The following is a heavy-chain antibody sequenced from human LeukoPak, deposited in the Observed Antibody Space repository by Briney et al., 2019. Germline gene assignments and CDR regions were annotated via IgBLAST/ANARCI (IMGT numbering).Heavy chain of an antibody. Sequence: SETLSLTCAVYGGSFSGYYWSWIRQPPGKGLEWIGEINHSGSTNYNPSLKSRVTISVDTSKNQFSLKLSSVTAADTAVYYCARSMTTVTPELPVDYWGQGTLGTVS. CDR2: INHSGST. V-gene: IGHV4-34*01. D-gene: IGHD4-17*01. CDR1: GGSFSGYY. J-gene: IGHJ4*02. CDR3: ARSMTTVTPELPVDY.